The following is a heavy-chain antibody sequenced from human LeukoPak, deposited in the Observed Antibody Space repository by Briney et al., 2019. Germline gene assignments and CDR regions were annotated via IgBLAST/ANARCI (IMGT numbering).Heavy chain of an antibody. J-gene: IGHJ3*02. V-gene: IGHV4-59*01. CDR3: ARIQWKPRGAFDI. D-gene: IGHD1-14*01. Sequence: PSETLSLTCTVSGGSISSYYWSWIRQPPGKGLEWIGYIYYSGSTNYNPSLKSRVTISVDTSKNQFSLKLSSVTAADTAVYYCARIQWKPRGAFDIWGQGTMVTVSS. CDR1: GGSISSYY. CDR2: IYYSGST.